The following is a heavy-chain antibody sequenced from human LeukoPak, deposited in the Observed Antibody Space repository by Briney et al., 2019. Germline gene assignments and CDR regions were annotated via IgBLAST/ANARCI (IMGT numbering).Heavy chain of an antibody. V-gene: IGHV4-39*07. J-gene: IGHJ3*02. Sequence: PSETLSLTCTVSGGSISSSSYYWGWIRQPPGKGLEWIGNMHYSGSTYYNPSLKSRVTISGDTSKNQFSLKLSSATAADTAVYYCARVRSGSLYDAFDIWGQGTMVTVSS. CDR3: ARVRSGSLYDAFDI. CDR1: GGSISSSSYY. CDR2: MHYSGST. D-gene: IGHD1-26*01.